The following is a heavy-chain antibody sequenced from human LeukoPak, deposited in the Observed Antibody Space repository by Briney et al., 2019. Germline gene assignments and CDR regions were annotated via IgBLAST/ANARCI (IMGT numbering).Heavy chain of an antibody. Sequence: GGSLRLSCAASGFTVSSNYMSWVRQAPGKGLEWVSYISSSGSTIYYADSVKGRFTISRDNAKNSLYLQMNSLRAEDTAVYYCARDLSYYDSSGYYDYWGQGTLVTVSS. CDR2: ISSSGSTI. D-gene: IGHD3-22*01. CDR3: ARDLSYYDSSGYYDY. V-gene: IGHV3-11*01. J-gene: IGHJ4*02. CDR1: GFTVSSNY.